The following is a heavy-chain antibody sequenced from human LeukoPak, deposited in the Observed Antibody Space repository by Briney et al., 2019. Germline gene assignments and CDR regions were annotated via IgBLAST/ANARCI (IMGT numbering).Heavy chain of an antibody. V-gene: IGHV4-31*11. Sequence: SQTLSLTCAVSGASISTASYSWNWIRQPPGKGLEWIGYIYYSGSTYYNPSLKSRVTISVDTSKNQFSLKLSSVTAADTAVYYCARDGGYCSSTSCYSWDHWFDPWGQGTLVTVSS. CDR2: IYYSGST. CDR1: GASISTASYS. D-gene: IGHD2-2*01. CDR3: ARDGGYCSSTSCYSWDHWFDP. J-gene: IGHJ5*02.